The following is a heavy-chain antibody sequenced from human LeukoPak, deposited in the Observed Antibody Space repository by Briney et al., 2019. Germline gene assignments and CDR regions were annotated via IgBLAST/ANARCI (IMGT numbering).Heavy chain of an antibody. CDR1: GYTFTGYY. D-gene: IGHD3-10*01. V-gene: IGHV1-2*02. CDR3: ARATYGSGFYWPSY. Sequence: GASVKVSCKTSGYTFTGYYMHWVRQAPGQGLEWMGWINPNSGGTNYAQKFQGRVTMTRDTSICTAYMELSSLTSDDTAVYYCARATYGSGFYWPSYWGQGTLVTVSS. CDR2: INPNSGGT. J-gene: IGHJ4*02.